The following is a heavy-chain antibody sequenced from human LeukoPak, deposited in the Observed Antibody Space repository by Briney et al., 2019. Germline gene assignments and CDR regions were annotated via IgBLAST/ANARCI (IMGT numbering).Heavy chain of an antibody. D-gene: IGHD3-22*01. J-gene: IGHJ4*02. V-gene: IGHV3-74*01. Sequence: PGGSLRLSCAASGFTFSSYWMHWVRQAPGKGLVWVSGINSEGSSTSYADSVKGRFTISRDNAKNTLYLQMNSLRAEDTAVYYCARGGTNYYDSSGYYYGDYWGQGTLVTVSS. CDR3: ARGGTNYYDSSGYYYGDY. CDR2: INSEGSST. CDR1: GFTFSSYW.